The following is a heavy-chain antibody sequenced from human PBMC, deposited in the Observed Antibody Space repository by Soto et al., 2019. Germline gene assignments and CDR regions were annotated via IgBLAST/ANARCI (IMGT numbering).Heavy chain of an antibody. CDR1: GYNFDAFD. D-gene: IGHD3-10*01. CDR2: MNPRTGDT. Sequence: QVQLVHSGAEVKKPGASVKVSCEASGYNFDAFDIHWVRQAAGQGLEWMGWMNPRTGDTAFAQEVQDRVTMTSDTSRNTAYMEVSGLRSEDTAVYFCVRQPGGVATPGDDYWGQGTLVTVSS. CDR3: VRQPGGVATPGDDY. J-gene: IGHJ4*02. V-gene: IGHV1-8*02.